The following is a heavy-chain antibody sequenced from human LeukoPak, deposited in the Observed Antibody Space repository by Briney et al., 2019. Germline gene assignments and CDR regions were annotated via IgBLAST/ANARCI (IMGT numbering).Heavy chain of an antibody. J-gene: IGHJ4*02. CDR3: ARDRWPYGSGDFDY. CDR2: INPNSGGT. Sequence: ASVKVSCKASGYTFTCYYMHWVRQAPGQGLEWMGWINPNSGGTNYAQKFQGRVTMTRDTSISTAYMELSRLRSDDTAVYYCARDRWPYGSGDFDYWGQGTLVTVSS. D-gene: IGHD3-10*01. CDR1: GYTFTCYY. V-gene: IGHV1-2*02.